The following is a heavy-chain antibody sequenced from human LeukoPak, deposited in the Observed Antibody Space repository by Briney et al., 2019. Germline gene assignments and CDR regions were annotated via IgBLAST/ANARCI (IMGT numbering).Heavy chain of an antibody. Sequence: HPGGSLRLSCAASGFTFSTYAMSWVRQAPGKGLEWVSAISASGGSTYYADSVKGRFTISRDNSKNTLYLQMNSLRAEDTAVYYCAKYGSSWDFDCWGQGALVTVSS. D-gene: IGHD6-13*01. CDR2: ISASGGST. V-gene: IGHV3-23*01. J-gene: IGHJ4*02. CDR3: AKYGSSWDFDC. CDR1: GFTFSTYA.